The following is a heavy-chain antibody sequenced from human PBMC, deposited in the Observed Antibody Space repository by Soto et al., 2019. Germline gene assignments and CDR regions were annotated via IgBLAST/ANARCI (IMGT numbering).Heavy chain of an antibody. J-gene: IGHJ6*02. V-gene: IGHV1-69*13. D-gene: IGHD2-15*01. Sequence: SVKVSCKASGGTFSSYAISWVRQAPGQGLEWMGGIIPIFGTTNYAQKFQGRVTITADESTSTAYMELSSLRSEDTAVYYCARTQRGRDYYYYGMDVWGQGTTVTIYS. CDR1: GGTFSSYA. CDR2: IIPIFGTT. CDR3: ARTQRGRDYYYYGMDV.